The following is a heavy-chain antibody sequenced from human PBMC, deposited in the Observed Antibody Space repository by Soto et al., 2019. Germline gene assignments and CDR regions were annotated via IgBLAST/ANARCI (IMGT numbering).Heavy chain of an antibody. Sequence: KPSETLSLTCTVSGGSISSSSYYWGWIRQPPGKGLEWIGSIYYSGSTYYNPSLKSRVTISVDTSKNQFSLKLSSVTAADTAVYYCARLRGSYFLYSGMDVWGQGTTVTVSS. CDR3: ARLRGSYFLYSGMDV. V-gene: IGHV4-39*01. CDR2: IYYSGST. J-gene: IGHJ6*02. D-gene: IGHD1-26*01. CDR1: GGSISSSSYY.